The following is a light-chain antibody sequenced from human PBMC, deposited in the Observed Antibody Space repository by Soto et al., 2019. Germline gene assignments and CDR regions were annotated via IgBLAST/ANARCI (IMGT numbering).Light chain of an antibody. Sequence: EIVLTQSPGSLSLSPGESATLSCRASQSVSSTHVAWYQQRPGQAPRLLIYDASRRDIGVPDRFSGSGSGTDFTLTISGLERADFAVYFCHQYGTSPQTFGQGTKVEMK. J-gene: IGKJ1*01. V-gene: IGKV3-20*01. CDR1: QSVSSTH. CDR3: HQYGTSPQT. CDR2: DAS.